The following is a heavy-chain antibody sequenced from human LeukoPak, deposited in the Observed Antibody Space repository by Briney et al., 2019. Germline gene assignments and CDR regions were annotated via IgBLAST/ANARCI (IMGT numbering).Heavy chain of an antibody. V-gene: IGHV3-66*01. J-gene: IGHJ3*02. CDR2: IYSGGST. D-gene: IGHD6-19*01. CDR1: GFTVSSNY. CDR3: ARDQNIAVAGTGSAFDI. Sequence: PGGSLRLSCAASGFTVSSNYMSWVRQAPGKGLECVSVIYSGGSTYYADSVKGRFTISRDNSKNTMYLQMNSLRAEDTAVYYCARDQNIAVAGTGSAFDIWGQGAMVTVSS.